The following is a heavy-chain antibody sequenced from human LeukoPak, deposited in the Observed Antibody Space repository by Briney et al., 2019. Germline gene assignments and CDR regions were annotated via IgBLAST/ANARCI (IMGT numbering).Heavy chain of an antibody. CDR2: ISAYNGNT. V-gene: IGHV1-18*01. D-gene: IGHD3-10*01. Sequence: ASVKVSCKASGYTFTSYGISWVRLAPGQGLEWMGWISAYNGNTNYAQKLQGRVTMTTDTSTSTAYMELRSLRSDDTAVYYCARWGVAYYYGSGSYNDYWGQGTLVTVSS. CDR1: GYTFTSYG. CDR3: ARWGVAYYYGSGSYNDY. J-gene: IGHJ4*02.